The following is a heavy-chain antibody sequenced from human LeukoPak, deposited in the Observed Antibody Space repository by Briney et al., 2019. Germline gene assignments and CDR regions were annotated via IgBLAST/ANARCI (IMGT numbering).Heavy chain of an antibody. CDR2: IYYSGST. D-gene: IGHD3-10*01. J-gene: IGHJ4*02. V-gene: IGHV4-59*08. CDR1: GGSISSYF. Sequence: SETLSLTCTVSGGSISSYFWNWIRQPPGKGLEWIGNIYYSGSTYYNPSLKSRVSISVDTSKNQFSLKLSSVTAADTAVYYCARGGVRGVIITTDHFDYWGQGTLVTVSS. CDR3: ARGGVRGVIITTDHFDY.